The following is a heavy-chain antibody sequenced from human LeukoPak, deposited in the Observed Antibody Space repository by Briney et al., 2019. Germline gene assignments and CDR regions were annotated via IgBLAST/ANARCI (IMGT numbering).Heavy chain of an antibody. CDR1: AGSFAGYY. V-gene: IGHV4-34*01. D-gene: IGHD3-10*01. CDR3: ARTRGGMVRLDY. Sequence: SQSLSLTCAVYAGSFAGYYWSCISQPPGEGRGWIGEINHSGSNNNNPSLKSRVTISVDTPKNRFSLKLSSVTAADTAVYYCARTRGGMVRLDYWGQGALVTVSS. J-gene: IGHJ4*02. CDR2: INHSGSN.